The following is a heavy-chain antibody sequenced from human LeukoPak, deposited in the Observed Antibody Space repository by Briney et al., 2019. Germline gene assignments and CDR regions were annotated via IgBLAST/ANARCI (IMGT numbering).Heavy chain of an antibody. D-gene: IGHD2-15*01. Sequence: SETLSLTCTVSGGSISSGGYYWSWIRQHPGKGLEWIGYIYYSGSTYYNPSLKSRVSISVDTSKNQFSLKLSSVTAADTAVYYCARAVVGTLDYWGQGTLVTVSS. V-gene: IGHV4-31*03. J-gene: IGHJ4*02. CDR2: IYYSGST. CDR3: ARAVVGTLDY. CDR1: GGSISSGGYY.